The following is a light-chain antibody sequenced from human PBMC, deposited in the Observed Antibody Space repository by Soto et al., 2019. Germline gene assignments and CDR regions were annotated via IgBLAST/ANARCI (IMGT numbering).Light chain of an antibody. CDR1: QSISSS. J-gene: IGKJ2*01. CDR3: QHSYSTSYT. V-gene: IGKV1-39*01. CDR2: VAP. Sequence: DIQMTQSPSSQSASVGDRVTIACRASQSISSSLNWYQQKPGKTPQLLIYVAPSLQSGVPSRFSGSGSGTGFTPTISSLKTEDCASYFCQHSYSTSYTFGLETKVE.